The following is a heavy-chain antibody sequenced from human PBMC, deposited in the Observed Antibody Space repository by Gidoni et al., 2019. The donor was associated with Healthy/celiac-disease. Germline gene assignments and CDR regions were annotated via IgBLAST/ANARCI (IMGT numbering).Heavy chain of an antibody. CDR1: GVAASSYA. Sequence: EVQLLESGGGLVQHGGPVRLSCAASGVAASSYAMSWGRRAPGKGLEWVTAISGSGVSTSYADSLMGRSTISSDNSKTPLYLHMTSVRAEDTAVSYCAKDTGYSSGWKKYWGQGTLVTVSS. J-gene: IGHJ4*02. CDR3: AKDTGYSSGWKKY. V-gene: IGHV3-23*01. CDR2: ISGSGVST. D-gene: IGHD6-19*01.